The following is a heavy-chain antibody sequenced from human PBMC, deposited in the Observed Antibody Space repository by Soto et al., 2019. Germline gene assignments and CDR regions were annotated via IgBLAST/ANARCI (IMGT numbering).Heavy chain of an antibody. CDR3: EKERSKSITIRPFGMDV. V-gene: IGHV3-23*01. CDR1: GFTFSSYA. D-gene: IGHD3-3*01. Sequence: HPGGSLRLSCAASGFTFSSYAMSWVRQAPGKGLEWVSAISGSGGSTYYADSVKGRFTISRDNSKNTLYLQMNSLRAEDTAVYYCEKERSKSITIRPFGMDVWGQGTTVTVSS. CDR2: ISGSGGST. J-gene: IGHJ6*02.